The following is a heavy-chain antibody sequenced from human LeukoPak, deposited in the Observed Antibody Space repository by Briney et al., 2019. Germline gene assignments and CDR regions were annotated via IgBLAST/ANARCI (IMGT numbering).Heavy chain of an antibody. Sequence: ASVKVSCKTSGYTFSNYDVNWVRQATGQGLEWMGWMNPNSGNTGYAQNFQGRVTMTRNPSISTAYMELSSLRPEDTAVYYCAREPLDGEGATIFDLWGQGTLVTVSS. CDR1: GYTFSNYD. V-gene: IGHV1-8*01. CDR2: MNPNSGNT. CDR3: AREPLDGEGATIFDL. J-gene: IGHJ5*02. D-gene: IGHD1-26*01.